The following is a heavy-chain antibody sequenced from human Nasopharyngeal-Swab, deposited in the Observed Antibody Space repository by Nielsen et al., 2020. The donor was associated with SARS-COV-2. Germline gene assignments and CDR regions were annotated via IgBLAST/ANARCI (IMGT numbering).Heavy chain of an antibody. Sequence: GESLKISCVASGFTFSTYAFHWVRQAPGKGLEWVTFISSDGSNKYYADSVKGRFTISRDNSKNTVYLQVNSLRADDTAVYYCARGTYDFQLLFCDYWGQGILVTVSS. D-gene: IGHD2-2*01. CDR2: ISSDGSNK. J-gene: IGHJ4*02. CDR3: ARGTYDFQLLFCDY. CDR1: GFTFSTYA. V-gene: IGHV3-30-3*01.